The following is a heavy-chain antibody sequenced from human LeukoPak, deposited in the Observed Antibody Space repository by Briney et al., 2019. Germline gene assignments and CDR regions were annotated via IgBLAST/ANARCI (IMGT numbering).Heavy chain of an antibody. Sequence: GASVKVSCKAPGYTFTSYGISWVRQAPGQGLEWMGWISAYNGNTNYAQKLQGRVTMTTDTSTSTAYMELRSLRPDDTAVYYCARKGGYSSGWYSDSYYYYGMDVWGQGTTVTVSS. J-gene: IGHJ6*02. V-gene: IGHV1-18*01. CDR2: ISAYNGNT. CDR3: ARKGGYSSGWYSDSYYYYGMDV. D-gene: IGHD6-19*01. CDR1: GYTFTSYG.